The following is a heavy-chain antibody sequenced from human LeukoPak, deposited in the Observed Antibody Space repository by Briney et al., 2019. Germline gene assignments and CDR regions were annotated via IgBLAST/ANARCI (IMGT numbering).Heavy chain of an antibody. Sequence: SETLSLTCAAYGGSFSGYYWSWIRQPPGKGLEWIGEINHSGSTNYNPSLKSRVTISVDTSKNQFSLKLSSVTAADTAVYYCARAHSIRSVVIISRFDYWGQGTLVTVSS. V-gene: IGHV4-34*01. D-gene: IGHD3-3*01. CDR1: GGSFSGYY. CDR3: ARAHSIRSVVIISRFDY. J-gene: IGHJ4*02. CDR2: INHSGST.